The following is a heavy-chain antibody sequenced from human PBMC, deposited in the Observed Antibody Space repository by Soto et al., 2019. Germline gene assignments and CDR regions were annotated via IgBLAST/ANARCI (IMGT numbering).Heavy chain of an antibody. CDR2: MNPNSGNT. CDR1: GYTFTSYD. Sequence: ASVKVSCKASGYTFTSYDINWVRQATGQGLEWMGWMNPNSGNTGYAQKFQGRVTMTRNTSISTAYMELSSLRSEDTAVYYCAITMVRGVAMRDYYTDVWGKGTTVTVSS. J-gene: IGHJ6*03. CDR3: AITMVRGVAMRDYYTDV. D-gene: IGHD3-10*01. V-gene: IGHV1-8*01.